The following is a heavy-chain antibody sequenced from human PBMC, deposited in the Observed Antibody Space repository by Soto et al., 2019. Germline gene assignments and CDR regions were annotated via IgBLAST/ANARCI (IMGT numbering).Heavy chain of an antibody. CDR3: ARDSPPDCSGGSCFPYYYYGMDV. CDR2: IGTAGDT. CDR1: GFTFSSYD. J-gene: IGHJ6*01. V-gene: IGHV3-13*01. D-gene: IGHD2-15*01. Sequence: EVQLVESGGGLVQPGGSLRLSCAASGFTFSSYDMHWVRQATGKGLEWVSAIGTAGDTYYPGSVKGRFTISRENAKNSLYLQMNSLRAGDTAVYYCARDSPPDCSGGSCFPYYYYGMDVW.